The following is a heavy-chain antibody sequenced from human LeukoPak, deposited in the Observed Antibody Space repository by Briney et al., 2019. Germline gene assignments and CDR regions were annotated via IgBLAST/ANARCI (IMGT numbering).Heavy chain of an antibody. CDR2: ISGSGGST. J-gene: IGHJ2*01. Sequence: GGSLRLSCAASGFTFSSYAMSWVRQAPGKGLEWVSAISGSGGSTYYADSVKGRFTISRDNSKNTLYLQMNSLRAEDTAVYYCAKYDFWSGYYPNWYFDLWGRGTLVTVSS. CDR1: GFTFSSYA. D-gene: IGHD3-3*01. CDR3: AKYDFWSGYYPNWYFDL. V-gene: IGHV3-23*01.